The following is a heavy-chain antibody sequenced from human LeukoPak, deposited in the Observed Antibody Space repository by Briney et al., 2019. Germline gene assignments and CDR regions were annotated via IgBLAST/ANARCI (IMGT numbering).Heavy chain of an antibody. V-gene: IGHV1-8*01. CDR2: MNPNSGHT. D-gene: IGHD6-13*01. J-gene: IGHJ4*02. CDR1: GYTFTSFD. CDR3: ARGAPWHTSSFGY. Sequence: ASVKVSCKASGYTFTSFDINWVRQATGQRLEWMGWMNPNSGHTGYAQKFQGRVTMTRDTSIGTAYMELSRLTSEDTAVYYCARGAPWHTSSFGYWGQGTLVTVSS.